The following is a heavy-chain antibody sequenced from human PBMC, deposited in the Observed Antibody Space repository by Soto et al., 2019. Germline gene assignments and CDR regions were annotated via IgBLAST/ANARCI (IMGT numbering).Heavy chain of an antibody. CDR1: GYTLTELS. Sequence: ASVKVSCKVSGYTLTELSMHWVRQAPGKGLEWMGGFDPEDGETIYAQKFQGRVTMTEDTSTDTAYMELSSLRSEDTAVYYCATAQDTAMVLGTYYYYGMDVWGQGTTVTVSS. CDR3: ATAQDTAMVLGTYYYYGMDV. V-gene: IGHV1-24*01. CDR2: FDPEDGET. D-gene: IGHD5-18*01. J-gene: IGHJ6*02.